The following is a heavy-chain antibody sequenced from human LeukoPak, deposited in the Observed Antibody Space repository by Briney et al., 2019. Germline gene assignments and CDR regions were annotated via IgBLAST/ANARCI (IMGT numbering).Heavy chain of an antibody. CDR3: ARDWGYCSGGSCYSSEAWFDP. Sequence: SVKVSCKASGGTFSSYAISWVRQAPGQGLEWMGRIIPISGTANYAQKFQGRVTITTDESTSTAYMELSSLRSEDTAVYYCARDWGYCSGGSCYSSEAWFDPWGQGTLVTVSS. CDR2: IIPISGTA. V-gene: IGHV1-69*05. CDR1: GGTFSSYA. D-gene: IGHD2-15*01. J-gene: IGHJ5*02.